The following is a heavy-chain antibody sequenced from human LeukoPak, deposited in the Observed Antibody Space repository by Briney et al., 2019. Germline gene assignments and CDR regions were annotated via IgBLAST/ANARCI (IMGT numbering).Heavy chain of an antibody. CDR1: GYTFTRYH. D-gene: IGHD2-2*01. J-gene: IGHJ4*02. CDR3: ARDYCSSSSGSFDC. CDR2: INPNGGDT. Sequence: ASVPVTCKASGYTFTRYHMHWVGQAPGQEVAWLGGINPNGGDTNYAQTFQGRVTITRDTSISTAYVELSRLRSDDTAVYYCARDYCSSSSGSFDCWGWGTLVIVS. V-gene: IGHV1-2*02.